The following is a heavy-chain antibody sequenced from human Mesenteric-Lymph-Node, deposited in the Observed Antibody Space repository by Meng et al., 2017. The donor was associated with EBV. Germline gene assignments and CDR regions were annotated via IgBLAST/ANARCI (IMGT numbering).Heavy chain of an antibody. CDR1: GGSIYESDW. CDR2: TYHSGSS. V-gene: IGHV4-4*02. Sequence: QAQLQESGPGLVKPSGSLSLTCAVSGGSIYESDWWSWVRRPPGKGLEWIGETYHSGSSNYSPSLKSRVSMSVDNSKNQFSLTLHSVTAADTAVYYCARGLGGSGKYHFDFWGPGILVTVSS. CDR3: ARGLGGSGKYHFDF. J-gene: IGHJ4*02. D-gene: IGHD3-10*01.